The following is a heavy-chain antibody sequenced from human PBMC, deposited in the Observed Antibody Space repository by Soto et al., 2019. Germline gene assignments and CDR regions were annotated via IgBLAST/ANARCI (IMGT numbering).Heavy chain of an antibody. J-gene: IGHJ6*04. D-gene: IGHD3-16*01. Sequence: PGGSLRLSCAVSGFTFNYYWMSWVRQAPGKGLEWVANIKQDGGEINYVASVKGRFTISRDNAKNSLYLQMNSLRAEDTAVYYCAREGAGYDFDVWGKGTTVTVSS. CDR3: AREGAGYDFDV. CDR1: GFTFNYYW. V-gene: IGHV3-7*01. CDR2: IKQDGGEI.